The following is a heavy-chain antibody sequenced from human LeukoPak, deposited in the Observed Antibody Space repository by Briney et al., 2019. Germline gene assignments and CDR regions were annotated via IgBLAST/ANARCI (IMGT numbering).Heavy chain of an antibody. Sequence: SETLSLTCTVSGGSISSYYWSWIRQPPGKGLEWIGYIYYSGSTNYNPSLKSRVTISVDTSKNQFSLKLSSVTAADTAVYYCAGASRLPPTRAFDIWGQGTMVTVSS. V-gene: IGHV4-59*01. CDR2: IYYSGST. CDR1: GGSISSYY. CDR3: AGASRLPPTRAFDI. J-gene: IGHJ3*02. D-gene: IGHD2-15*01.